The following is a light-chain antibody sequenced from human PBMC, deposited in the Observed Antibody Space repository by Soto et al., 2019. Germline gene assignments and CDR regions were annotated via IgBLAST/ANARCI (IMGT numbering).Light chain of an antibody. V-gene: IGLV1-47*01. CDR1: SSNIGSNY. J-gene: IGLJ1*01. Sequence: QSVLTQPPSASGTPGQRVTISCSGSSSNIGSNYVYWYQQLPGTAPKLLIYRNNQRPSGVPDRFSGSKSGTSAPLAISGLRPEAEADYYGAAWDDSLSGYVFGTGTKVXVL. CDR3: AAWDDSLSGYV. CDR2: RNN.